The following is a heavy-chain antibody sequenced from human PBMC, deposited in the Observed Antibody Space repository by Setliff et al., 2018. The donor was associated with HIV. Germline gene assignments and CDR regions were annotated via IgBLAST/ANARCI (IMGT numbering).Heavy chain of an antibody. Sequence: GESLKISCKGSGYSFSSYWIGWVRQMPGKGLEWVGIIYPGDSDTRYSPSFQGQVTISADKSISTAYLQCSSLKASDTAMYYCARLGGICSGGSCTALAYTMDVWGQGTTVTVSS. CDR1: GYSFSSYW. V-gene: IGHV5-51*01. J-gene: IGHJ6*02. CDR3: ARLGGICSGGSCTALAYTMDV. D-gene: IGHD2-15*01. CDR2: IYPGDSDT.